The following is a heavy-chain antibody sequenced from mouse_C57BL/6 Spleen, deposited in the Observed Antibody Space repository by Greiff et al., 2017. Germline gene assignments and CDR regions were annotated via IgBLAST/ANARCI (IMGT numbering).Heavy chain of an antibody. Sequence: VQLQQPGAELVKPGASVKLSCKASGYTFTSYWMHWVKQRPGQGLEWIGMIHPNSGSTNYNEKFKSKATLTVDKSSSTAYMQLSSLTSEDSAVDDCARWDDDGEGYFDVWGTGTTVTVAS. CDR2: IHPNSGST. CDR1: GYTFTSYW. D-gene: IGHD2-4*01. V-gene: IGHV1-64*01. J-gene: IGHJ1*03. CDR3: ARWDDDGEGYFDV.